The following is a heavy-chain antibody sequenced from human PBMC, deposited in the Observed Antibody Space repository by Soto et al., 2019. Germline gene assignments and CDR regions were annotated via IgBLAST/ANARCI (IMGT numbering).Heavy chain of an antibody. D-gene: IGHD1-26*01. CDR1: GGSFSGYY. V-gene: IGHV4-34*01. CDR3: ARGRAVGATTYFDY. CDR2: INHSGST. J-gene: IGHJ4*02. Sequence: SETLSLTCAVYGGSFSGYYWSWIRQPPGKGLEWIGEINHSGSTNYNPSLKSRVTISVDTSKNQFSLKLSSVTAADTAVYYCARGRAVGATTYFDYWGQGTLVTVSS.